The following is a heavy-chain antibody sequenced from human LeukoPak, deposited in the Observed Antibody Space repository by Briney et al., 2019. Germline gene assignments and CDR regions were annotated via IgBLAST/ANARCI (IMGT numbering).Heavy chain of an antibody. CDR2: ISYDGSNK. J-gene: IGHJ4*02. CDR1: GFTFSSYA. D-gene: IGHD1-26*01. V-gene: IGHV3-30*04. CDR3: ANSGSYYHY. Sequence: PGRSLRLSCAASGFTFSSYAMHWVRQAPGKGLEWVAVISYDGSNKYYADSVKGRFTISRDNSKNTLYLQMNSLRAEDTAVYYCANSGSYYHYWGQGTLVTVSS.